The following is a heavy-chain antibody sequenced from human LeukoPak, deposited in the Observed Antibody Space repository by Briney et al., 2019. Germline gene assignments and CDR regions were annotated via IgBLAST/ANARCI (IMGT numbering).Heavy chain of an antibody. J-gene: IGHJ4*02. CDR1: GGTFSSYA. CDR2: IIPIFGTA. D-gene: IGHD6-6*01. Sequence: PVASVKVSCKASGGTFSSYAISWVRQAPGQGLEWMGGIIPIFGTANYAQKFQGRVTITADESTSTAYMELSSLRSEDTAVYYCARAPRAARAYFDYWGQGTLVTVSS. V-gene: IGHV1-69*13. CDR3: ARAPRAARAYFDY.